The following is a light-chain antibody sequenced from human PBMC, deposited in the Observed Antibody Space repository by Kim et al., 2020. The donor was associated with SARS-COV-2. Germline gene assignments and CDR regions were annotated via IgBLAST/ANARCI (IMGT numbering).Light chain of an antibody. Sequence: VSPGQTASITCSGEKLGDKYACWYQQKPGQSPVLVIYQDSKRPSGIPERFSGSNSGNTATLTISGTQAMDEADYYCQAWDSSTVVFGGGTQLTVL. CDR1: KLGDKY. J-gene: IGLJ2*01. CDR2: QDS. V-gene: IGLV3-1*01. CDR3: QAWDSSTVV.